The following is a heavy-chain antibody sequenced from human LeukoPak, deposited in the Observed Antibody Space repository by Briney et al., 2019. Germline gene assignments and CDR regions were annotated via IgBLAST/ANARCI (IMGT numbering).Heavy chain of an antibody. CDR1: GFNFSNYE. CDR2: ISSSGRTM. CDR3: AREQNIRGVIIIVDS. D-gene: IGHD3-10*01. V-gene: IGHV3-48*03. J-gene: IGHJ4*02. Sequence: GGSLRLSCAASGFNFSNYEMNWVRQAPGKGLEWVSYISSSGRTMYYADSVKGRYTISRDNSKDTLYLEVNGLRADDTAIYYCAREQNIRGVIIIVDSWGQGTLVTVSS.